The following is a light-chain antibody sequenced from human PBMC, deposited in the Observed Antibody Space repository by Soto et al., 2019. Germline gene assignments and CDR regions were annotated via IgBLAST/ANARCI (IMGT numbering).Light chain of an antibody. CDR2: DAS. CDR1: QSVYNF. J-gene: IGKJ2*01. CDR3: QQNSNWPYT. Sequence: EIVLTQSPATLSLSPGERATLSCRTSQSVYNFLAWYQQKPGQAPRLLIYDASNRATGVPARFSGSGSGTDFTLTISSLEPEDFALYYCQQNSNWPYTFGQGTRLEIK. V-gene: IGKV3-11*01.